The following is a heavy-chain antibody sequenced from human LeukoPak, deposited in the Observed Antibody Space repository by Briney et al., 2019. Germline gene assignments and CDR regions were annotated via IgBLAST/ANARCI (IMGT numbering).Heavy chain of an antibody. D-gene: IGHD3-22*01. CDR2: IYYSGST. J-gene: IGHJ4*02. CDR1: GGSISSYY. Sequence: SETLSLTCTVSGGSISSYYWSWIRQPPGKGLEWIGYIYYSGSTYYNPSLKSRVTISVDTSKNQFSLKLSSVTAADTAVYYCARRGYYDSSGYYSYYFDYWGQGTLVTVSS. CDR3: ARRGYYDSSGYYSYYFDY. V-gene: IGHV4-59*04.